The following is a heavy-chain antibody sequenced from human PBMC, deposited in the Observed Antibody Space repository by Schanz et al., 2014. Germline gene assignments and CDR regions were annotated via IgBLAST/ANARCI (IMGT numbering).Heavy chain of an antibody. V-gene: IGHV3-30*19. CDR2: ISYDGSNK. CDR3: AKDLDGAFDY. Sequence: VHLEESGGGLVQPGRSLRLSCAASGFTFSSYGMHWVRQAPGKGLEWVAVISYDGSNKYHADSVKGRFAISRDNSKNTLYLQMRSLRGEDTAVYYCAKDLDGAFDYWGQGTLVTVSS. CDR1: GFTFSSYG. J-gene: IGHJ4*02. D-gene: IGHD3-16*01.